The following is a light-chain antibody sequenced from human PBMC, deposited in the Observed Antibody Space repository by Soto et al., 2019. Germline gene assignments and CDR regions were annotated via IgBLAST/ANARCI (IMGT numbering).Light chain of an antibody. Sequence: DTQMTQSPSSLSASVGETVTITCQASRDIADYLKWYQQRAGQPPKLLVDDASNLQSGVQARFSGSGSGKSLILTSNSLQQEDFKSYYCQKYDDPFTFGGGTKVEIK. CDR2: DAS. J-gene: IGKJ4*01. CDR3: QKYDDPFT. V-gene: IGKV1-33*01. CDR1: RDIADY.